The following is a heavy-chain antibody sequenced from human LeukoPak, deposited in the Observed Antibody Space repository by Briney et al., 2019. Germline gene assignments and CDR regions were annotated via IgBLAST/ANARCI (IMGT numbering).Heavy chain of an antibody. Sequence: GGSLRLSCAASGFTFCSYSMNWVRQAPGKGLEWVSYISSSSSTIYYADSVKGRFTISRDNAKNSLYLQMNNLRVEDTAVYYCAAGRGRLIDYWGQGALVTASS. CDR3: AAGRGRLIDY. V-gene: IGHV3-48*04. D-gene: IGHD2-15*01. CDR2: ISSSSSTI. CDR1: GFTFCSYS. J-gene: IGHJ4*02.